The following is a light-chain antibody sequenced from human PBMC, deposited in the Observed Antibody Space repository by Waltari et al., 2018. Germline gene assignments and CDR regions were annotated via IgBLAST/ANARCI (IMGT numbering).Light chain of an antibody. Sequence: SSELTQDPAVSVALGQTVRITCQGDSLRNFYASWYQQKPRQAPLLVIDDKNYRPSGIPDRFSGSYSGNTATLTITGAQAEDEADYYCNCRETSANHWVFGGGTKLTVL. CDR3: NCRETSANHWV. CDR1: SLRNFY. CDR2: DKN. V-gene: IGLV3-19*01. J-gene: IGLJ3*02.